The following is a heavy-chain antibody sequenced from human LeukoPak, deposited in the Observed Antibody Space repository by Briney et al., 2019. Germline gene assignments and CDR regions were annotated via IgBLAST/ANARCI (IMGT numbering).Heavy chain of an antibody. D-gene: IGHD5-24*01. V-gene: IGHV4-59*01. CDR3: ARVEMATIAIDY. CDR2: IYYSGST. CDR1: GGSISSYY. J-gene: IGHJ4*02. Sequence: PSETLSLTCTVSGGSISSYYWSWIRQPPGKGLEWIGYIYYSGSTNYNPSLTSRVTISIDTSKNQFSLKLSSVTAADTAVYYCARVEMATIAIDYWGQGTLVTVSS.